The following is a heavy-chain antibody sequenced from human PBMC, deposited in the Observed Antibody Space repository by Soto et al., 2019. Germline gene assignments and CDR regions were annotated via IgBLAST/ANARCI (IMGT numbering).Heavy chain of an antibody. CDR2: ISYDGSNK. Sequence: QVQLVESGGGVVQPGRSLRLSCAASGFTFSSYGMHWVRQAPGKGLEWVAVISYDGSNKYYADSVKGRFTISRDNSKNTLYLQMNSLRAEDTAVYYCAKDSGRYSGYGSEGNWGQGTLVTVSS. J-gene: IGHJ4*02. CDR3: AKDSGRYSGYGSEGN. D-gene: IGHD5-12*01. V-gene: IGHV3-30*18. CDR1: GFTFSSYG.